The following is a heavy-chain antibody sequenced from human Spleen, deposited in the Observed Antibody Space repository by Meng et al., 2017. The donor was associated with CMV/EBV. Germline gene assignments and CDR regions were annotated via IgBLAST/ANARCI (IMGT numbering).Heavy chain of an antibody. J-gene: IGHJ5*02. D-gene: IGHD1-1*01. CDR2: IYYSGST. V-gene: IGHV4-30-4*08. Sequence: QVQLQGSGPGLVKPSQTLSLTCTVSGGSISSGDYYLSWIRQPPGKGLEWIGYIYYSGSTYYNPSLKSRVTISVDTSKNQFSLKLSSVTAADTAVYYCARDSVFGLGTGTPFDPWGQGTLVTVSS. CDR1: GGSISSGDYY. CDR3: ARDSVFGLGTGTPFDP.